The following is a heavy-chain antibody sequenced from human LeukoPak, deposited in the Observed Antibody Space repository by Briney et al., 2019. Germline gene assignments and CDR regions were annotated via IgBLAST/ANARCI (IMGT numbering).Heavy chain of an antibody. CDR1: GYTLTELS. CDR3: ATRSTTVDY. Sequence: ASVKVSCKVSGYTLTELSMHWVRQAPGKGLEWMGGFDPEDGETIYAQKFQGRVTVTEDTSTDTAYMELSSLRSEDTAVYYCATRSTTVDYWGQGTLFTVSS. CDR2: FDPEDGET. D-gene: IGHD1-26*01. J-gene: IGHJ4*02. V-gene: IGHV1-24*01.